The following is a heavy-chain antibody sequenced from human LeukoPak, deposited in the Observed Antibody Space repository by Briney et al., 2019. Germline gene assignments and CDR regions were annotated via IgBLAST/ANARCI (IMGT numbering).Heavy chain of an antibody. Sequence: SETLSLTCAVYGGSFSGYYWSWIRQPPGKGLEWIGEINHSGSTNYNPSLKSRVTISVDTSKNQFSLKLSSVTAADTAVYYCAREHTGWFGELLFHYHFDYWGQGTLVTVSS. J-gene: IGHJ4*02. CDR3: AREHTGWFGELLFHYHFDY. CDR1: GGSFSGYY. D-gene: IGHD3-10*01. CDR2: INHSGST. V-gene: IGHV4-34*01.